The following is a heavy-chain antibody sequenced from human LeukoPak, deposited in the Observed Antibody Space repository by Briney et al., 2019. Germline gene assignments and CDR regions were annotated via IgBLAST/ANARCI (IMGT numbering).Heavy chain of an antibody. CDR3: TTPRPGVAAAYDH. D-gene: IGHD6-13*01. CDR2: VSSGGDNT. CDR1: GFAFSTFA. J-gene: IGHJ4*02. Sequence: PGGSLRLSCAVSGFAFSTFAMSWVRQAPGKGLEWVSAVSSGGDNTFHADSVKGRFTISRDNSKNTLYLQMHSLSAEDTATYYCTTPRPGVAAAYDHWGQGTLVTVSS. V-gene: IGHV3-23*01.